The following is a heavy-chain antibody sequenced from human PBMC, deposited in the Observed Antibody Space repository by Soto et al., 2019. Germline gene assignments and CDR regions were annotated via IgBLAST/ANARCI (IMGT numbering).Heavy chain of an antibody. CDR3: ASIAVAGTGFAY. CDR1: GGSISSSNW. V-gene: IGHV4-4*02. CDR2: IYHSGST. D-gene: IGHD6-19*01. Sequence: QVQLQESGPGLVKPSGTLSLTCAVSGGSISSSNWWSWVRQPAGQGLEWIGEIYHSGSTNYNPSLKRRVTISVDKSKIQFSLKLSSVTAADTAVYYCASIAVAGTGFAYLGQGTLVTVS. J-gene: IGHJ4*02.